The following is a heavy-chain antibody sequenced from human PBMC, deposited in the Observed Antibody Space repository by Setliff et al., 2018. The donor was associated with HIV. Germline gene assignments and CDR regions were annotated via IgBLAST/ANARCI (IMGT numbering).Heavy chain of an antibody. CDR2: ISGGGTTI. Sequence: GGSLRLSCAASGFTFSTYSMNWVRQAPGKGLEWLAYISGGGTTIYYADSVRGRFTISRDNAKKSLFLQMNSLRAEDTAVYYCAKPSSSWDGGFFDPWGLGTLVTVSS. CDR3: AKPSSSWDGGFFDP. V-gene: IGHV3-48*04. D-gene: IGHD6-13*01. CDR1: GFTFSTYS. J-gene: IGHJ5*02.